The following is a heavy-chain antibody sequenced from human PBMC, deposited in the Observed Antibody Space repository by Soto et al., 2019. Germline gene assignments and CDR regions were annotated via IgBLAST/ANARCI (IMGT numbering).Heavy chain of an antibody. V-gene: IGHV3-30-3*01. CDR1: GFTFSSYA. J-gene: IGHJ4*02. D-gene: IGHD3-22*01. CDR2: IPYDGSNK. CDR3: ARDRDYYDSSGYPDY. Sequence: GGSLRLSXAASGFTFSSYAMHWVRQAPGKGLEWVAVIPYDGSNKYYADSVKGRFTISRDNSKNTLYLQMNSLRAEDTAVYYCARDRDYYDSSGYPDYWGQGTLVTVSS.